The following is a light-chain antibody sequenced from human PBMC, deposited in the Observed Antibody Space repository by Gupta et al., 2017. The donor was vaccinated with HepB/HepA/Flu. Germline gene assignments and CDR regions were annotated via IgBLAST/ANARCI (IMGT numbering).Light chain of an antibody. V-gene: IGKV1-39*01. J-gene: IGKJ2*02. CDR2: AAS. CDR3: QQGDSTPRT. Sequence: DIQMTQSPSSLSASVGDRVTITCRASQSISSYLNWYQQKPGKAPKLLIYAASSLQSGVPSRFSGSGSGTDFTLTISRLQPEDFATYYCQQGDSTPRTFGQGTQVEIK. CDR1: QSISSY.